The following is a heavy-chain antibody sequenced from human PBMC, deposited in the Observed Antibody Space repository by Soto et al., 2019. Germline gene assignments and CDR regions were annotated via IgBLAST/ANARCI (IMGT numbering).Heavy chain of an antibody. CDR2: INSDGSVS. Sequence: EVQLVESGGGLVQPGGSLRLSCAASGFTFSNYWMYWVRQAPGKGLVWVSRINSDGSVSSYADSVKGRLTISRDNVKNTLYLQMDGLRAEDTAVYYCARGDCVDGTCYSLAGSFYYYMDVWGKGTTVTVFS. CDR3: ARGDCVDGTCYSLAGSFYYYMDV. V-gene: IGHV3-74*01. J-gene: IGHJ6*03. D-gene: IGHD2-15*01. CDR1: GFTFSNYW.